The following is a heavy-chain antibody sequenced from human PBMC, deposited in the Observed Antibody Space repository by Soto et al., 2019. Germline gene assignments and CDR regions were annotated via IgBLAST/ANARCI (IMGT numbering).Heavy chain of an antibody. V-gene: IGHV4-30-4*01. D-gene: IGHD3-3*01. CDR3: ARGARYYDFWSGNYYYYGMDV. CDR2: IYYSGST. Sequence: SETLSLTCTVSGGSISSGDYYWSWIRQPPGKGLEWIGYIYYSGSTYYNPSLKSRVTISVDTSKNQFSLKLSSVTAADTAVYYCARGARYYDFWSGNYYYYGMDVWGQGTTVTVSS. CDR1: GGSISSGDYY. J-gene: IGHJ6*02.